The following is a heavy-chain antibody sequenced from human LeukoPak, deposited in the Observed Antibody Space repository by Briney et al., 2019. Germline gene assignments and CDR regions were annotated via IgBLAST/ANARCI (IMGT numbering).Heavy chain of an antibody. V-gene: IGHV3-74*01. J-gene: IGHJ4*02. CDR3: ARASTTVPNLLDY. D-gene: IGHD4-17*01. Sequence: PGGSLRLSCAASGFTFSSYWMHWVRQTPGKGLVWVSRIKGAGSDKLYEDSVKGSFTISRNNSKNTLYLQTSSLGVDDTAVYYCARASTTVPNLLDYWGQGALVSVSS. CDR2: IKGAGSDK. CDR1: GFTFSSYW.